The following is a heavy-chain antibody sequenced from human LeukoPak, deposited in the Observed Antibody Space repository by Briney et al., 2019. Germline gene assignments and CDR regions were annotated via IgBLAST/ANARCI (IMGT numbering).Heavy chain of an antibody. J-gene: IGHJ4*02. Sequence: SVKVSCKASGGTFSSYAISWMRQAPGQGLEWMGRIIPILGIANYAQKFQGRVTITADKSTSTAYMELSSLRSEDTAVYYCARSPYGDYAYDYWGQGTLVTVSS. D-gene: IGHD4-17*01. CDR3: ARSPYGDYAYDY. V-gene: IGHV1-69*04. CDR2: IIPILGIA. CDR1: GGTFSSYA.